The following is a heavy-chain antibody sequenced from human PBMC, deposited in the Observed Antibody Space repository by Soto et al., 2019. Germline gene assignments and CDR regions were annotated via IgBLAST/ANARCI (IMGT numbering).Heavy chain of an antibody. D-gene: IGHD2-8*01. Sequence: QAPGKGLEWVSDISRSGSTFYADSVKGRFSISRDNSKNTLYPQMNSLRCEDTDVYDCSKDYPRCAPSSAHGTLLSVS. J-gene: IGHJ5*01. V-gene: IGHV3-23*01. CDR3: SKDYPRCAPS. CDR2: ISRSGST.